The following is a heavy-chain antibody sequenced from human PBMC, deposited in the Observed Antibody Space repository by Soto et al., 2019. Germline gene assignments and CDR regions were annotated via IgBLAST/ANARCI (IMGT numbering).Heavy chain of an antibody. D-gene: IGHD2-2*01. Sequence: ASVKVSCKASGYTFTIYAMHWVLQAPGQRLEWMGWINAGNGNTKYSQKFQGRVTITRDTSASTAYMELSSLRSEDTAVYYCARLIGYCISTSCRNDAFDIWGQGTMVTVS. CDR2: INAGNGNT. CDR3: ARLIGYCISTSCRNDAFDI. V-gene: IGHV1-3*01. CDR1: GYTFTIYA. J-gene: IGHJ3*02.